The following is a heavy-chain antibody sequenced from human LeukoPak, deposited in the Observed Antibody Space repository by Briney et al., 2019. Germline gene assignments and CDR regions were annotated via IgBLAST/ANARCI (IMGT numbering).Heavy chain of an antibody. CDR1: GFILSNYG. J-gene: IGHJ6*03. Sequence: GGSLRLSCAASGFILSNYGMHWVRQTPGKGLEWVALLRFDEFYADSVKGRFTTSRDISKSTVYLQMKRLTVEDTAMYYCAREQYSYYMDVWGKGTTVTVSS. CDR2: LRFDE. V-gene: IGHV3-30*02. D-gene: IGHD3-16*01. CDR3: AREQYSYYMDV.